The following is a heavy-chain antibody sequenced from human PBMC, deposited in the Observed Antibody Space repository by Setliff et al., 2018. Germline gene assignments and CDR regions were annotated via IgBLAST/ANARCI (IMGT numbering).Heavy chain of an antibody. J-gene: IGHJ3*02. D-gene: IGHD2-2*01. CDR2: ISGYNGYT. CDR1: GYTLTNYY. Sequence: AASVKVSCKASGYTLTNYYMHWVRQAPGQGLEWMGWISGYNGYTEYAQKLQGRVTLTTDTSTGTAYMEVRSLRSDDTAQYYCVRDRAAIVVGPPTAAFDIWGQGTMVTVSS. V-gene: IGHV1-18*04. CDR3: VRDRAAIVVGPPTAAFDI.